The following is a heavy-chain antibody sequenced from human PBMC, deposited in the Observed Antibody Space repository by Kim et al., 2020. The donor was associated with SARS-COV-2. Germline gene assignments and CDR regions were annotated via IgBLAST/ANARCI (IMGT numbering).Heavy chain of an antibody. D-gene: IGHD3-10*01. V-gene: IGHV3-13*01. Sequence: PGSVKGRFTISREKAKNSLYLQMNSLRAGDTAVYYCARGYSFWFGDYGMDVWGQGTTVTVSS. J-gene: IGHJ6*02. CDR3: ARGYSFWFGDYGMDV.